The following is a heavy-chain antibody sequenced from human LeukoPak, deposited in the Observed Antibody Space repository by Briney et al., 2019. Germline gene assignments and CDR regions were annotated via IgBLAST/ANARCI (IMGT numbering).Heavy chain of an antibody. CDR3: ARGLLNVTARPSVKAFDI. CDR1: RYSFTSYG. J-gene: IGHJ3*02. Sequence: ASVKVSCKASRYSFTSYGISWVRQAPGQGLEWMGWISGYNGNTNYAQKLQGRVTMTTDTSTSTAYMELRSLRSDDTAVYYCARGLLNVTARPSVKAFDIWGQGTMVTVSS. CDR2: ISGYNGNT. V-gene: IGHV1-18*01. D-gene: IGHD6-6*01.